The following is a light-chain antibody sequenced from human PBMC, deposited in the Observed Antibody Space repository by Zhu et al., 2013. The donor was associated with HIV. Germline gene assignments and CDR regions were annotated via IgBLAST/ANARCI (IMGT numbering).Light chain of an antibody. Sequence: DIVMTQSPATLSVSPGERATLSCRASQSLSSNLAWYQQKPGQAPRLVIYAASTRATGIPARFSGSGSGTEFTLTISSLQSEDFAVYYCQQYSDWPVTFGRGTKVEI. CDR1: QSLSSN. CDR2: AAS. J-gene: IGKJ4*01. CDR3: QQYSDWPVT. V-gene: IGKV3-15*01.